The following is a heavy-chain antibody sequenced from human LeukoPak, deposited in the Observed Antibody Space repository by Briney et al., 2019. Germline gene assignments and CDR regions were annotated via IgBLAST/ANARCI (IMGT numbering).Heavy chain of an antibody. J-gene: IGHJ4*02. V-gene: IGHV4-34*01. CDR2: INHSGST. Sequence: PSETLSLTCAVYGGSFSGYYWSWIRQPPGKGLEWIGEINHSGSTNYNPSLKSRVTISVDTSKNQFSLKLSSVTAADTAVYYCARDRATLVDYWGQGTLVTVSS. CDR3: ARDRATLVDY. CDR1: GGSFSGYY. D-gene: IGHD1-26*01.